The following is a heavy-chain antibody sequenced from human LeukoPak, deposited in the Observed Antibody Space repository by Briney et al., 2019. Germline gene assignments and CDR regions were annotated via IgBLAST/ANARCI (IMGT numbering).Heavy chain of an antibody. CDR3: AKVLVAGIWHWFDP. V-gene: IGHV3-23*01. CDR2: ISGSAGST. J-gene: IGHJ5*02. Sequence: GRSLRLSGSATEFTFTTYAMSWFRKAPGKGLLCISAISGSAGSTYYADSVKGRFTISRHNSQTTLHPHMNSPRAEDTALYYSAKVLVAGIWHWFDPWGQRTPVTVSS. CDR1: EFTFTTYA. D-gene: IGHD2-15*01.